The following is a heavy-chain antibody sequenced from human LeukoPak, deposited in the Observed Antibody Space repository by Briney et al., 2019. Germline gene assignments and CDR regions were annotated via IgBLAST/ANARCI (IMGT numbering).Heavy chain of an antibody. CDR2: INPDSGGT. V-gene: IGHV1-2*02. Sequence: ASVKVSCKASGYTFTGYYMHWVRQAPGQGLEWTGWINPDSGGTNSAQKFQGRVTMTRDTSISTAYMELSRLTSDDTAVYYCARTKAYCGGDCYSDYWGQGTLVTVSS. CDR1: GYTFTGYY. J-gene: IGHJ4*02. D-gene: IGHD2-21*02. CDR3: ARTKAYCGGDCYSDY.